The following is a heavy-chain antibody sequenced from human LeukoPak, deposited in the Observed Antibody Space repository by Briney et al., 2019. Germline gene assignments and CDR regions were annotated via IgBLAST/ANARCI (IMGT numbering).Heavy chain of an antibody. J-gene: IGHJ4*02. CDR1: DYPFTNFG. CDR2: ISGYNSKT. D-gene: IGHD1-26*01. Sequence: ASVKVSCKASDYPFTNFGVSWVRQAPGQGLEWMGWISGYNSKTHYPRKFQGRVTMTTDTSTTTAYMELRTLRSDDTAVYYCARVLIVEDSESHYFDYWGQGTLVTVSS. V-gene: IGHV1-18*01. CDR3: ARVLIVEDSESHYFDY.